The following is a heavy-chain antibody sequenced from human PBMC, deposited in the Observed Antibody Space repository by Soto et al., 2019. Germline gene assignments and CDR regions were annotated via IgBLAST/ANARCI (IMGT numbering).Heavy chain of an antibody. V-gene: IGHV4-31*03. D-gene: IGHD5-12*01. CDR2: IYYSGST. CDR3: ARFLVEMATIDY. J-gene: IGHJ4*02. CDR1: GGSISSGGDY. Sequence: QGQLQESGPGLVKHSQTLSLTCTVSGGSISSGGDYWSWIRQHPGKGLEWIGYIYYSGSTYYNPSLKSRVTISVDTSKNQFSLKLSSVTAADTAVYYCARFLVEMATIDYWGQGTLVTVSS.